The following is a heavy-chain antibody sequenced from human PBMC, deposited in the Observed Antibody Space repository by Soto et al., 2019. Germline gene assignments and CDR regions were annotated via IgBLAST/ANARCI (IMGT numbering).Heavy chain of an antibody. V-gene: IGHV6-1*01. Sequence: SQTLSLTCAISGDSVSSNSAAWNWIRQSPSRGLEWLGRTYYRSRWYNDYAVSVRSRITVNADTSKNQFSLKLSSVTAADTAVYYCAREYYGDYREDYGMDVWGQGTTVTVSS. J-gene: IGHJ6*02. D-gene: IGHD4-17*01. CDR2: TYYRSRWYN. CDR1: GDSVSSNSAA. CDR3: AREYYGDYREDYGMDV.